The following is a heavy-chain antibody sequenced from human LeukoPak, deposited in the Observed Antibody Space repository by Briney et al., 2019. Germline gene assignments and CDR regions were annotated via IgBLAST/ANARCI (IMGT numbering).Heavy chain of an antibody. V-gene: IGHV3-13*01. CDR1: AFTFNSYD. D-gene: IGHD3-3*01. Sequence: GGSLRLSHAASAFTFNSYDMHWDRQDTGKGLEWLTAIGTAGDTYYPASVKGRFTSSRDNAKNSLYLQMNSMRAGETAVYYCARAAGLRFLEWLRLGYDMDVWGKGTTVTVSS. CDR2: IGTAGDT. CDR3: ARAAGLRFLEWLRLGYDMDV. J-gene: IGHJ6*03.